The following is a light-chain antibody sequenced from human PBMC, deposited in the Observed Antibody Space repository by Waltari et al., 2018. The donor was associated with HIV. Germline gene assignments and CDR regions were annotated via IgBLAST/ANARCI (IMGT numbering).Light chain of an antibody. V-gene: IGLV6-57*03. Sequence: NFMLTQPHSVSESPGKTVTISCTRSSGSIARNYAQWYQQRPGSAPTTVIYEEKQRPSGVPDRFSGSIDSSSNSASLTISGLKTEDEADYYCQSYDSTNRVFGGGTKLTVL. J-gene: IGLJ3*02. CDR3: QSYDSTNRV. CDR1: SGSIARNY. CDR2: EEK.